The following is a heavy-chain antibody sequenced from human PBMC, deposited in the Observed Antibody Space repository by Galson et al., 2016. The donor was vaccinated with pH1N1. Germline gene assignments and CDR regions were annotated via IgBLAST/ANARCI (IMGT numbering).Heavy chain of an antibody. V-gene: IGHV1-69*02. D-gene: IGHD3-10*01. CDR2: ILPIVGIT. CDR3: APATGSSGMDV. J-gene: IGHJ6*02. Sequence: SVKVSCKASGGTLSRHPISWVRQAPGRGLEWMGRILPIVGITNYAQKLQGRVTIIADRFTSTVSMELSGLTSDDTAGYYCAPATGSSGMDVWDQGNTVTVSS. CDR1: GGTLSRHP.